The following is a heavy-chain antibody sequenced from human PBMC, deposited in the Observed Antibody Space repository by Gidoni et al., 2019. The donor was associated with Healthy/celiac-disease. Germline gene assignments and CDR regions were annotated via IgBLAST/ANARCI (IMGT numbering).Heavy chain of an antibody. CDR2: ISWNSGSI. CDR3: AKDMYGSGPAAFDI. CDR1: GFTFDDYA. Sequence: EVHLVESGGGLVQPGRSLRLSCAAPGFTFDDYAMHWVRQAPGKGLEWVSGISWNSGSIGYADSVKGRFTISRDNAKNSLYLQMNSLRAEDTALYYCAKDMYGSGPAAFDIWGQGTMVTVSS. D-gene: IGHD3-10*01. V-gene: IGHV3-9*01. J-gene: IGHJ3*02.